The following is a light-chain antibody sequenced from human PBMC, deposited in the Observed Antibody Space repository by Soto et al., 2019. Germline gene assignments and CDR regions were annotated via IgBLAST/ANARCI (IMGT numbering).Light chain of an antibody. Sequence: DIQMTQSPSTLSASVVYIVTITFRASQSVNTWLAWYQQKPGKAPKLLIYQASSLESGVPSRFSGSGSGTEFTLTISSLQPDDFATYYCQKYNSYSWTVGQGTKVDIK. CDR1: QSVNTW. CDR2: QAS. CDR3: QKYNSYSWT. V-gene: IGKV1-5*03. J-gene: IGKJ1*01.